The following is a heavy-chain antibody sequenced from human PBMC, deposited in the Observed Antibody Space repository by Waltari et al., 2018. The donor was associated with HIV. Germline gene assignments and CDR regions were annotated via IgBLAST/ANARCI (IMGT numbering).Heavy chain of an antibody. J-gene: IGHJ4*02. CDR2: IYYCGST. CDR3: AIKVGGVHY. D-gene: IGHD2-8*02. Sequence: QVQLQESGPGLVKPSETLSLTCTVSGGSISSYYWGWIRQPPWKGLEWIGYIYYCGSTNYNHCLKSLFTISVDTSKNQFSLKLSSVTAADTAVDYCAIKVGGVHYWGQGTLVTVSS. V-gene: IGHV4-59*01. CDR1: GGSISSYY.